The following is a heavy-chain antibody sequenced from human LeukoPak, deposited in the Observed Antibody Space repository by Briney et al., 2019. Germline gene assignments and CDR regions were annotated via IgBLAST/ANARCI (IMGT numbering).Heavy chain of an antibody. V-gene: IGHV4-34*01. CDR3: ARGLGMVRGVFDY. CDR1: GGSFSGYY. D-gene: IGHD3-10*01. J-gene: IGHJ4*02. Sequence: SETLSLTCAVYGGSFSGYYWSWIRQPPGKGLEWIGEINHSGSTNYNPSLKSRVTISVDTSKNQFSLKLSSVTAADTAVYYCARGLGMVRGVFDYWGQGTLVTVSS. CDR2: INHSGST.